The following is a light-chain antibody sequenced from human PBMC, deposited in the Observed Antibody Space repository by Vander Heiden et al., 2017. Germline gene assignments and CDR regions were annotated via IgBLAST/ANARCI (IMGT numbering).Light chain of an antibody. CDR2: AAS. CDR3: QQSDSTPLT. V-gene: IGKV1-39*01. J-gene: IGKJ4*01. Sequence: DIQMTQSPSSLSASVGDRVTITCRASQSISSYLNWYQQKPGKAPKLLIYAASSLQSGVPSRFSGSGSGKDFTLTISSLQPEDFATYYCQQSDSTPLTFGGGTKVEIK. CDR1: QSISSY.